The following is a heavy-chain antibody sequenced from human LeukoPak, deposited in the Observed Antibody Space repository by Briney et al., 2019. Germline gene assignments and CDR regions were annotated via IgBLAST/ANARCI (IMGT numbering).Heavy chain of an antibody. J-gene: IGHJ4*02. D-gene: IGHD2-15*01. CDR2: VYSDGNT. V-gene: IGHV3-53*01. CDR3: AREAGSRSDF. CDR1: GFTVSSYY. Sequence: GGSLRLSCAASGFTVSSYYMSWVRQAPGKGLEWVSVVYSDGNTYYADSVKGRFTVSRDDSENTLYLQMNSLRAEDTAVYYCAREAGSRSDFWGQGTLVTVSS.